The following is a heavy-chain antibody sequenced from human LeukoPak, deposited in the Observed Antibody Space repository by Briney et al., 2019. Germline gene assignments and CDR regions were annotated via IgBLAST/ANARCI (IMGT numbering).Heavy chain of an antibody. CDR3: AKDTYYYDSSGPFDY. V-gene: IGHV3-23*01. CDR1: GFTFSSYA. D-gene: IGHD3-22*01. CDR2: ISGSGGST. J-gene: IGHJ4*02. Sequence: PGGSLRLSCAASGFTFSSYAMSWVRQAPGKGLEWVSAISGSGGSTYYADSEKGRFTISRDNSKNTLYLQMNSLRAEDTAVYYCAKDTYYYDSSGPFDYWGQGTLVTVSS.